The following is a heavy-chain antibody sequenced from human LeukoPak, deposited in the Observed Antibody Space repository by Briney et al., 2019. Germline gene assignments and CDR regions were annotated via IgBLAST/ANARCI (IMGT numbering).Heavy chain of an antibody. D-gene: IGHD2-21*01. J-gene: IGHJ4*02. Sequence: GGSLRLSCAASGFRFSETWMHWVRQAPGKGLVWVSRIRSDGSDARYAESVKGRFTISRDNSKNTLYLQMNSLRAEDAAVYFCAKAPVTSCRGAYCYPFDSWGQGTLVTVSS. V-gene: IGHV3-74*01. CDR2: IRSDGSDA. CDR3: AKAPVTSCRGAYCYPFDS. CDR1: GFRFSETW.